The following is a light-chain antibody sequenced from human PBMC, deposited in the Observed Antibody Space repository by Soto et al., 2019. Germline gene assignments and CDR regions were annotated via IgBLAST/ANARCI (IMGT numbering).Light chain of an antibody. CDR1: QSISSH. J-gene: IGKJ1*01. V-gene: IGKV3-15*01. CDR3: QQYDNWPRT. CDR2: GAS. Sequence: VMTQSPATLSVSPGERATLSCRASQSISSHFAWYQHKPGHPHTLLLYGASTRITGIPARFTGSGSGTEFTLTINSLQSEDFAVYYCQQYDNWPRTFGQGTKVEIK.